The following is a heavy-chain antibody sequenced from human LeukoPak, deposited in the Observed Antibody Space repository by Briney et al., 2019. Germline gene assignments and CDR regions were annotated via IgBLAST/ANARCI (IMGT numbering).Heavy chain of an antibody. CDR3: ARDTYYYDSSAYYHNWFDP. Sequence: SQTLSLTCTVSGGSISSGNYYWSWIRQPAGKGLEWIGRIYTSGSTNYNPSLKSRVTVSVDTSKNQFSLKLTSVTAADTAVYYCARDTYYYDSSAYYHNWFDPWGQGTLVTVSS. CDR2: IYTSGST. J-gene: IGHJ5*02. CDR1: GGSISSGNYY. V-gene: IGHV4-61*02. D-gene: IGHD3-22*01.